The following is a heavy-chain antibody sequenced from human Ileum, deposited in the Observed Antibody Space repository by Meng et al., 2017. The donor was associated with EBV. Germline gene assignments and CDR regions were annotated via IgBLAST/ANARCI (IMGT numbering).Heavy chain of an antibody. Sequence: QLQLQESAPGLVKPSETLSLTCTVSGGSISSSSYYWGWIRQPPGKGLEWIGSIYYSGSTYYNPSLKSRVTISVDTSKNQFSLKLSSVTAADTAVYYCARDRSGSYYSPTFDYWGQGTLVTVSS. CDR3: ARDRSGSYYSPTFDY. D-gene: IGHD3-10*01. J-gene: IGHJ4*02. CDR1: GGSISSSSYY. V-gene: IGHV4-39*07. CDR2: IYYSGST.